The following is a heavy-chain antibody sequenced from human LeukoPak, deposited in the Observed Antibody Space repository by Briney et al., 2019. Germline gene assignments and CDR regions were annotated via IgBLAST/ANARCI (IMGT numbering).Heavy chain of an antibody. CDR1: GFTVSSYE. CDR2: ISSSGSVI. J-gene: IGHJ4*02. V-gene: IGHV3-48*03. CDR3: ARDGDCSSTSCYWDY. D-gene: IGHD2-2*03. Sequence: PGGSLRLSCAAYGFTVSSYEMNWVRQAPGKGLEWVSYISSSGSVIYYAESVKCRFTISRDNAKNLLYLQMNSLRAEDTAVYYCARDGDCSSTSCYWDYWGQGTLVTVSS.